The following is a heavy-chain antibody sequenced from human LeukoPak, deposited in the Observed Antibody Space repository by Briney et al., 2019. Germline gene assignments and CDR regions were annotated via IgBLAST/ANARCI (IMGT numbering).Heavy chain of an antibody. V-gene: IGHV4-59*01. Sequence: SETLSLTCTVSGGSISSYYWSWIRQPPGKGLEWIGYIYYSGSTNYNPSLKSRVTISVDTSKNQFSLKLSSVTAADTAVYYCARDRSGGYYGSYWYFDLWGRGTLVTVSS. CDR2: IYYSGST. CDR1: GGSISSYY. J-gene: IGHJ2*01. D-gene: IGHD1-26*01. CDR3: ARDRSGGYYGSYWYFDL.